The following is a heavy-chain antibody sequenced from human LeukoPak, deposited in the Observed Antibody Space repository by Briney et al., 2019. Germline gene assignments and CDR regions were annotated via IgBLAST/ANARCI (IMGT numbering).Heavy chain of an antibody. CDR3: ARDKGTSYLSSCDY. D-gene: IGHD6-6*01. V-gene: IGHV3-21*01. Sequence: GGSLRLSCAASGFTFSSYTVNWLRHAPGEGLEGFSSITSSSSYIYYADSVMGRFTISRDNANNSLYLQMNSLRAEDTAVSYCARDKGTSYLSSCDYGGQGNLVTVSS. CDR1: GFTFSSYT. CDR2: ITSSSSYI. J-gene: IGHJ4*02.